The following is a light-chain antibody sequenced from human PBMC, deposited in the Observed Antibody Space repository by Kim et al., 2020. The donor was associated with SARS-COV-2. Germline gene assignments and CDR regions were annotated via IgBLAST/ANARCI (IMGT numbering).Light chain of an antibody. Sequence: SVKLTCTLSSGHSSYAIAWHQQQPEKGPRYLMKLNSDGSHSKGDGIPDRFSGSSSGAERYLTISSLQSEDEADYYCQTWGTGIVVFGGGTKVTVL. CDR3: QTWGTGIVV. CDR2: LNSDGSH. V-gene: IGLV4-69*01. CDR1: SGHSSYA. J-gene: IGLJ2*01.